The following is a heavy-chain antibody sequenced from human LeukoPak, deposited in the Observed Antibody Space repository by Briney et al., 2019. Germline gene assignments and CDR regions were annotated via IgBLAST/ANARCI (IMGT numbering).Heavy chain of an antibody. CDR2: INTYNGNA. D-gene: IGHD2/OR15-2a*01. Sequence: GASVKVSCKASGYTFVSYGISWVRQAPGRGLEWMGWINTYNGNANCAQKLQGRVTMTTDTSTSTAYMELRSLRSDDTAVYYCARRKIVYPDCWGQGTLVTVSS. CDR1: GYTFVSYG. J-gene: IGHJ4*02. CDR3: ARRKIVYPDC. V-gene: IGHV1-18*01.